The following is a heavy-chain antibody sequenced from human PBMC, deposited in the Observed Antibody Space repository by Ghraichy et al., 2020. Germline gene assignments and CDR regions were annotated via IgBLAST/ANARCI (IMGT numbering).Heavy chain of an antibody. D-gene: IGHD3-22*01. V-gene: IGHV4-34*01. CDR1: GGSFSGYY. CDR2: INHSGST. Sequence: SQTLSLTCAVYGGSFSGYYWSWIRQPPVKGLEWIGEINHSGSTNYNPSLKSRVTISVDTSKNQFSLKLSSVTAADTAVYYCARSQLVVTTYYFDYWGQGTLVTVSS. J-gene: IGHJ4*02. CDR3: ARSQLVVTTYYFDY.